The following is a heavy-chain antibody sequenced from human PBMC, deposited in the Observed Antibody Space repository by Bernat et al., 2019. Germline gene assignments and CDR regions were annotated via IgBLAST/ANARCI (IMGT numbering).Heavy chain of an antibody. CDR1: GGSISSYY. CDR2: IYYSGST. D-gene: IGHD4-17*01. J-gene: IGHJ6*02. V-gene: IGHV4-59*01. CDR3: ARSMGTTVTADYYGMDI. Sequence: QVQLQESGPGLVKPSETLSLTCTVSGGSISSYYWSWIRQPPGKGLEWIGYIYYSGSTNYNPSLKSRVTFSVDTSKNPFSLKLSSVTAADTAVYYCARSMGTTVTADYYGMDIWGQGTTVTVSS.